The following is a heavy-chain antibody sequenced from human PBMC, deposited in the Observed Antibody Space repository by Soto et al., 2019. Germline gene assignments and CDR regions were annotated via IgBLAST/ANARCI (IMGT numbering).Heavy chain of an antibody. V-gene: IGHV1-2*02. CDR1: GYTFTGYY. CDR3: ARSVSTIAARPDY. Sequence: ASVKVSCKASGYTFTGYYMHWVRQAPGQGLEWMGWINPNSGGTNYAQRFQGRVTMTRGTSISTAYMELSRLRSDDTAVYYCARSVSTIAARPDYWGQGTLVTVSS. CDR2: INPNSGGT. D-gene: IGHD6-6*01. J-gene: IGHJ4*02.